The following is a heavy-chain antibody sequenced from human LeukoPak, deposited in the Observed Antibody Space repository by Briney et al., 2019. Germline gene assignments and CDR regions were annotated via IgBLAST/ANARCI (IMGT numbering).Heavy chain of an antibody. CDR3: AGQGCSSTSCYYDAFDI. CDR2: IYPGDSDT. D-gene: IGHD2-2*01. V-gene: IGHV5-51*01. J-gene: IGHJ3*02. Sequence: GESLKISCKGSGYSFTSYWIGWVRQMPGKGLEWMGIIYPGDSDTRYSPSFQGQVTISADKSISTAYLQWSSLKASDTAMYYCAGQGCSSTSCYYDAFDIWGQGTMVTVSS. CDR1: GYSFTSYW.